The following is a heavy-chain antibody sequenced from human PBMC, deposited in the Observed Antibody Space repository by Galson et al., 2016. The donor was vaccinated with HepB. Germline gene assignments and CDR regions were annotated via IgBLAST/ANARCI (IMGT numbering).Heavy chain of an antibody. Sequence: SLRLSCAASGFTFSKYALHWVRQAPGKGLEWVAVISTNGISQIYEDSVKGRFTVYRDNAKNSLYLQMHSLRAEDTAVYYCARPRDNYGHAFDIWGPGTLVTVSS. CDR2: ISTNGISQ. CDR3: ARPRDNYGHAFDI. J-gene: IGHJ3*02. CDR1: GFTFSKYA. D-gene: IGHD3-10*01. V-gene: IGHV3-30*04.